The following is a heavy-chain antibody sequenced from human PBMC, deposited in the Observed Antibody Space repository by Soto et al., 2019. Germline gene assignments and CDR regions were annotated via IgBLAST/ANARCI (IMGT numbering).Heavy chain of an antibody. V-gene: IGHV3-23*01. CDR2: ITSSGDKT. D-gene: IGHD6-6*01. CDR1: GFTFSSHV. J-gene: IGHJ3*02. CDR3: AKGIENSNFGRAFDI. Sequence: GGSLRLSCEVSGFTFSSHVMSWVRQAPGKGLEFVSSITSSGDKTYYTASVKGRFTISRDNSKYTFYLQMNSLRVEVTAVYYCAKGIENSNFGRAFDIWGQGTMVTVSS.